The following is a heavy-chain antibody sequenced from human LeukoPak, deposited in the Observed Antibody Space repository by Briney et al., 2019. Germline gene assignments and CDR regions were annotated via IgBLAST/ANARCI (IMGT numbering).Heavy chain of an antibody. Sequence: PSETLSLTCTVSGGSISSSSYYWGWIRQPPGKGLEWIGSIYYSGSTYYNPSLKSRVTISVDTSKNQFSLKLSSVTAADTAVYYCARDGAPAAGPPFDYWGQGTLVTVSS. J-gene: IGHJ4*02. D-gene: IGHD6-13*01. V-gene: IGHV4-39*07. CDR3: ARDGAPAAGPPFDY. CDR1: GGSISSSSYY. CDR2: IYYSGST.